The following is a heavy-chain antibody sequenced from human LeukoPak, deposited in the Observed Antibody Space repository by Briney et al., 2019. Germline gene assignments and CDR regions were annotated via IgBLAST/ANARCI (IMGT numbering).Heavy chain of an antibody. D-gene: IGHD2-2*01. CDR2: IWYDGSNK. CDR3: AKSMGYCSSTSCRAMGFDP. CDR1: GFTFSSYG. V-gene: IGHV3-33*06. Sequence: GSLRLPCAASGFTFSSYGMHWVRQAPGKGLEWVAVIWYDGSNKYYADSVKGRFTISRDNSKNTLYLQMNSLRAEDTAVYYCAKSMGYCSSTSCRAMGFDPWGQGTLVTVSS. J-gene: IGHJ5*02.